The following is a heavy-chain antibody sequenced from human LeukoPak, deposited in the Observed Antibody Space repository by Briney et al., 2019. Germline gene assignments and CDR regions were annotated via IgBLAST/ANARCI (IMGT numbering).Heavy chain of an antibody. CDR1: GFTFSSYA. V-gene: IGHV3-7*01. Sequence: GGSLRLSCAASGFTFSSYAMSWVRQAPGKGLEWVANIKQDGSEKYYVDSVKGRFTISRDNAKNSLYLQMNSLRAEDTAVYYCARAYGDDGWGQGTLVTVSS. CDR3: ARAYGDDG. D-gene: IGHD4-17*01. CDR2: IKQDGSEK. J-gene: IGHJ4*02.